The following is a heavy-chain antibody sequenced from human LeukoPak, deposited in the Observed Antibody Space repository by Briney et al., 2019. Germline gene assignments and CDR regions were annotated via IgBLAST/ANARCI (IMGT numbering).Heavy chain of an antibody. CDR1: GGSFSDYY. CDR2: VDHRGSA. D-gene: IGHD3/OR15-3a*01. V-gene: IGHV4-34*01. CDR3: ARGTGYYGLMCYYYYYYMDV. Sequence: SETLSLTCAVYGGSFSDYYWTWIRQTPGKGLEWIGEVDHRGSADYSPSLKSRVSISVDTSKNQFSLRLTSVTAADTAVYYCARGTGYYGLMCYYYYYYMDVWGKGTTVTVSS. J-gene: IGHJ6*03.